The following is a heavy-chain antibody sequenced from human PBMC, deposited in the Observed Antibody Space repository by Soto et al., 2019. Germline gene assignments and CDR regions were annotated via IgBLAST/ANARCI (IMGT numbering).Heavy chain of an antibody. D-gene: IGHD2-2*01. CDR2: IRGDGTSV. CDR1: GFTFSRHW. V-gene: IGHV3-74*03. Sequence: GLSRRLSCAAAGFTFSRHWMHWVRQTPGKGPVWVSRIRGDGTSVMYADCAEGRFTIARDNAKNTLFLHMNSLRPADTAVSVCAREIIPEFGTLRWFDPWGPATVVT. CDR3: AREIIPEFGTLRWFDP. J-gene: IGHJ5*02.